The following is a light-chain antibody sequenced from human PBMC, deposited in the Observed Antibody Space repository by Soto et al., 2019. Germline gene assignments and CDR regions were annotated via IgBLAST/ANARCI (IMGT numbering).Light chain of an antibody. CDR2: DAS. V-gene: IGKV3-11*01. Sequence: EIVLTQSPATLSLSPGETATLSCRASQSVSSSLAWYQQKPGQTPRLLIYDASNRATGIPARFSGSGSGTDFTPTVRSLEPEDFAVYYCQQRSSWALTCGGGTKVEIK. J-gene: IGKJ4*01. CDR3: QQRSSWALT. CDR1: QSVSSS.